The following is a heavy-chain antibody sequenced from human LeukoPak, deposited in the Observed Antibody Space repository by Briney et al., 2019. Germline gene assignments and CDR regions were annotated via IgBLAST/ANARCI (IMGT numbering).Heavy chain of an antibody. CDR1: GYTFTSYG. D-gene: IGHD5-12*01. J-gene: IGHJ4*02. Sequence: ASVKVSCKASGYTFTSYGISRVRQAPGQGLEWMGWISAYNGNTNYAQKLQGRVTMTTDTSTSTAYMELRSLRSDDTAVYYCARGEEGGYDLGSIDYWGQGTLITVSS. V-gene: IGHV1-18*01. CDR2: ISAYNGNT. CDR3: ARGEEGGYDLGSIDY.